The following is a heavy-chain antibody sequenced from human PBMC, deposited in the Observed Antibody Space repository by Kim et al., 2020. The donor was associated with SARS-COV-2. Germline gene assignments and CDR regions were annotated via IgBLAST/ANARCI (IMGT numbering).Heavy chain of an antibody. CDR2: ISGSGGST. V-gene: IGHV3-23*01. D-gene: IGHD3-22*01. CDR1: GFTFSSYA. CDR3: AKGSSGIGCFDS. Sequence: GWSLRLSCAASGFTFSSYAMNWVRQAPGKGLEWVSGISGSGGSTYYADSVKGRFTISRDNSKNTLNLQMNSLRAEDTAVYYCAKGSSGIGCFDSWGQGTLVSVSS. J-gene: IGHJ4*02.